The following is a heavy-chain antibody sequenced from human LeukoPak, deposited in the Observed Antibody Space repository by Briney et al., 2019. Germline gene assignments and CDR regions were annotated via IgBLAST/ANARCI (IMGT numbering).Heavy chain of an antibody. Sequence: GGSLRLSCAASGFTFSSYGMHWVRQAPGKGLEWVAFIRYDGSNKYYADSVKGRFTISRDNSKNTLYLQMNSLRPEDTAVYYCARDARKRITIFGVVRPYYFDYWGQGTLVTVSS. CDR3: ARDARKRITIFGVVRPYYFDY. D-gene: IGHD3-3*01. V-gene: IGHV3-30*02. CDR2: IRYDGSNK. CDR1: GFTFSSYG. J-gene: IGHJ4*02.